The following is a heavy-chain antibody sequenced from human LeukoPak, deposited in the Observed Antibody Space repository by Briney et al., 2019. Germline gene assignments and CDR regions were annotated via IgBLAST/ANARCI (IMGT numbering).Heavy chain of an antibody. Sequence: GGSRRLSCAASGFTFSSYGMHWVRQAPGKGLEWVAFIRYDGSNKYYADSVKGRFTISRDNSKNTLYLQMNSLRAEDTAVYYCATGGMADVSSIFDYWGQGTLVTVSS. D-gene: IGHD3-16*01. V-gene: IGHV3-30*02. CDR3: ATGGMADVSSIFDY. CDR2: IRYDGSNK. J-gene: IGHJ4*02. CDR1: GFTFSSYG.